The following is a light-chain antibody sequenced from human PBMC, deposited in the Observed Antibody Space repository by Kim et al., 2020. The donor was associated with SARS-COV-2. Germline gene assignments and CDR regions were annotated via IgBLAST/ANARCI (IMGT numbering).Light chain of an antibody. J-gene: IGKJ1*01. CDR2: SAS. V-gene: IGKV1-27*01. CDR3: QKYNSAPWT. Sequence: ASVGDRVTITCRASQDIANSLAWYQQKPGKVPQVLIYSASTLQSGVPSRFSGSGSGTEFTLTIGGLQTEDVATYYCQKYNSAPWTFGPGTKVDIK. CDR1: QDIANS.